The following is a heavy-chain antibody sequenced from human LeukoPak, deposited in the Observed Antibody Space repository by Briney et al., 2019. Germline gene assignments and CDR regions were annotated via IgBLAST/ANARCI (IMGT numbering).Heavy chain of an antibody. Sequence: PSQTLSLTCTVSGGSISSGSYYWSWIQQPAGKGLEWIGRIYTSGSTNYNPSLKSRVTISVDTSKNQFSLKLSSVTAADTAVYYCARGSVYYYGMDVWGQGTTVTVSS. CDR3: ARGSVYYYGMDV. CDR1: GGSISSGSYY. CDR2: IYTSGST. V-gene: IGHV4-61*02. J-gene: IGHJ6*02.